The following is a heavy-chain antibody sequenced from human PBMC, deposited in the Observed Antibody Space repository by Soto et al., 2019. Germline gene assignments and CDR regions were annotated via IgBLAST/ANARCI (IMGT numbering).Heavy chain of an antibody. CDR1: GYTFITRG. CDR2: ISAYNGKT. J-gene: IGHJ4*02. Sequence: QVQLVQSGAEVKKPGASVKVSCKASGYTFITRGITWVRQAPGQGLEWMGWISAYNGKTYYAQKFQGRGTLTTDSATTTAYMEVRRLESDDTAVYYCARDRQEWLPNFLDSWGQGTLVTVSS. D-gene: IGHD3-3*01. CDR3: ARDRQEWLPNFLDS. V-gene: IGHV1-18*01.